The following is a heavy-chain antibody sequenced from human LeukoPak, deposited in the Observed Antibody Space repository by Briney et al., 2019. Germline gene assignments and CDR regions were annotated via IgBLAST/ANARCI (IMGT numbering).Heavy chain of an antibody. CDR3: AEAGVSPHDAFDI. D-gene: IGHD4-23*01. V-gene: IGHV3-9*03. CDR2: ISWNSGSI. Sequence: GGSLRLSCAASGFTFDDYAMHWVRQAPGKGLEWVSGISWNSGSIGYADSVKGRFTISRDNAKNSLYLQMNSLRAEDMALYYCAEAGVSPHDAFDIWGQGTMVTVSS. J-gene: IGHJ3*02. CDR1: GFTFDDYA.